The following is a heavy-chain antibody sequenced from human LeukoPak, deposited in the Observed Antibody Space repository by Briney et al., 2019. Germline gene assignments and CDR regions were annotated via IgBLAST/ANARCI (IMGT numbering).Heavy chain of an antibody. V-gene: IGHV1-8*01. J-gene: IGHJ4*02. CDR2: MNPNTGNT. D-gene: IGHD2/OR15-2a*01. CDR1: GYTFTSYD. Sequence: GASVKVSCKAAGYTFTSYDLNWARQASGQGLEWMGWMNPNTGNTDYAQKFQGRVTMTRNTSTSTAYLELRSLRSEDTAVYYCARGFLGRNPVFWGQGTLVTVSS. CDR3: ARGFLGRNPVF.